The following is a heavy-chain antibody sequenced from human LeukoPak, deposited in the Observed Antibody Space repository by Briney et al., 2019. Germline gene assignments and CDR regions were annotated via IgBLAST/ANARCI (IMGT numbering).Heavy chain of an antibody. CDR3: VSAIRGSPIDY. V-gene: IGHV3-7*01. CDR1: GFSFSNYW. Sequence: GGSLRLSCAASGFSFSNYWMGWVRQAPGKGLACVANIKTDGSETYYVDSVKGRFTISRDNAKNSLFLQMNSLRAEDAAIYYCVSAIRGSPIDYWGQGTLVSVPS. CDR2: IKTDGSET. D-gene: IGHD3-10*01. J-gene: IGHJ4*02.